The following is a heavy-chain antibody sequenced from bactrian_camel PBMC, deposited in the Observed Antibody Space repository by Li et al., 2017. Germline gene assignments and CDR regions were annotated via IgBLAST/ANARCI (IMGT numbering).Heavy chain of an antibody. J-gene: IGHJ4*01. D-gene: IGHD5*01. V-gene: IGHV3-2*01. CDR3: AADPSRELWVGYPPYKY. Sequence: HVQLVESGGGLVQPGGSLRLSCAASGFTFNNYDMSWVRQAPWKGLVWVSSIYSDLSSTYYADSVKGRFTISRASAKNTLCLQMSSLKPEDTAVYYCAADPSRELWVGYPPYKYWGQGTQVTVS. CDR2: IYSDLSST. CDR1: GFTFNNYD.